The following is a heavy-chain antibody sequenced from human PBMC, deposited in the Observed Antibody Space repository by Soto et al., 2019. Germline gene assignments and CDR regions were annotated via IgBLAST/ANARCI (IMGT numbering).Heavy chain of an antibody. J-gene: IGHJ1*01. Sequence: PSETLSLTCTVSGASVNTDDYYWSYIRQPPGKGLEWLGYIFYSGDTYYNPSLKSRATISLNTSRNQFSLTLTSVTDADTAVYYCVGTGTTDDFWGQGTLVTVSS. CDR3: VGTGTTDDF. V-gene: IGHV4-30-4*01. CDR2: IFYSGDT. CDR1: GASVNTDDYY. D-gene: IGHD1-7*01.